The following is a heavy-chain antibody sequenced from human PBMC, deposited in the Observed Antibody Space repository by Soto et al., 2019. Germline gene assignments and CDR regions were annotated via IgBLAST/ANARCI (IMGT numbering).Heavy chain of an antibody. J-gene: IGHJ4*02. V-gene: IGHV3-30-3*01. D-gene: IGHD3-22*01. CDR1: GFTFSIYP. CDR3: ARGPNYYDDSGYFAY. CDR2: ISYDGDDK. Sequence: LRLSCAASGFTFSIYPMHWVRQAPGKGLEWVALISYDGDDKYYADSVKGRFTISRDNSKNTVYLKMNSLRAEDTSVYFCARGPNYYDDSGYFAYWGQGALVTVSS.